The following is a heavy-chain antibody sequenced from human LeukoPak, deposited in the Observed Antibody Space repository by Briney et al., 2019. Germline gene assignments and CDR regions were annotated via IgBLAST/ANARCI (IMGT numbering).Heavy chain of an antibody. D-gene: IGHD3-22*01. CDR2: IYYDGSNK. V-gene: IGHV3-33*01. CDR1: GFTFSIYG. Sequence: GRSLRLSCAASGFTFSIYGMHWVRQAPGKGLEWVAVIYYDGSNKYYADSVKGRFTISRDNSKNTLYLQMNSLRAEDTAVYYCARWYYYDSSGSPDHWGQGTLVTVSS. J-gene: IGHJ4*02. CDR3: ARWYYYDSSGSPDH.